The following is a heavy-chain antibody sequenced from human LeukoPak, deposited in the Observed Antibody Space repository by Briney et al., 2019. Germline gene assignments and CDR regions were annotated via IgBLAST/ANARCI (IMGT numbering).Heavy chain of an antibody. CDR2: ISAYNGNT. CDR3: ATRPGADYYGSGSYPH. V-gene: IGHV1-18*01. D-gene: IGHD3-10*01. J-gene: IGHJ4*02. CDR1: GYTFTSYG. Sequence: GASVKVSCKASGYTFTSYGISWVRQAPGQGLEWMGWISAYNGNTNYAQKLQGRVTMTTDTSTSTAYMELRSLRSDDTAVYYCATRPGADYYGSGSYPHWGQGTLVTVSS.